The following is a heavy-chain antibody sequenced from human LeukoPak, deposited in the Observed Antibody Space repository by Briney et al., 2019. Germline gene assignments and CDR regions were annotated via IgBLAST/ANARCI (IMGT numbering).Heavy chain of an antibody. D-gene: IGHD1-26*01. Sequence: SVKVSCKASGGTFSSYAISWVRQAPGQGLEWMGRIIPIFGRANYAQKFQGRVTITADKSTSTAYMELSSLRSEDTAVYYCARTFRRDRSYPFDYWGQGTLVTVSS. CDR1: GGTFSSYA. CDR3: ARTFRRDRSYPFDY. V-gene: IGHV1-69*04. J-gene: IGHJ4*02. CDR2: IIPIFGRA.